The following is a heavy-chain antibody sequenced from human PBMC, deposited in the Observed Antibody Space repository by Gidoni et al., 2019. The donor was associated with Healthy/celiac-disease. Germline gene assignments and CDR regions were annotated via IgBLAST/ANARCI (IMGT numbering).Heavy chain of an antibody. CDR3: ARDGYNWNYVSLFDY. V-gene: IGHV3-7*01. J-gene: IGHJ4*02. CDR2: IKQDGSEK. D-gene: IGHD1-7*01. Sequence: EVQLVESGGGLAQPGGSLRPSCAASGVTFSSYWMGWARQAPGKGLEWVANIKQDGSEKYYVDSVKGRFTISRDNAKNSLCLQMNSLRAEDTAVYYCARDGYNWNYVSLFDYWGQGTLVTVSS. CDR1: GVTFSSYW.